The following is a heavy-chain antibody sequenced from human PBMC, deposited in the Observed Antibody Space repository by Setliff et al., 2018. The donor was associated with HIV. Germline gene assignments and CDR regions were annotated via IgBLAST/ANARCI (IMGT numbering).Heavy chain of an antibody. D-gene: IGHD6-13*01. CDR3: ARRDGRSMNAFEI. CDR1: DYTFTTYW. V-gene: IGHV5-51*01. Sequence: PGESLKISCKALDYTFTTYWIGWVRQKPGEGLEWMGIIYPDDSNIRYNPSFQSHVTISADKSIATAYLQVNDLKTPDTATYYCARRDGRSMNAFEIWGPGTMVTVSS. J-gene: IGHJ3*02. CDR2: IYPDDSNI.